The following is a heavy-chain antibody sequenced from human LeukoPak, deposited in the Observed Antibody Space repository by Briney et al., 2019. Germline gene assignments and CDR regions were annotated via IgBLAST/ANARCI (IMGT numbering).Heavy chain of an antibody. V-gene: IGHV4-34*01. J-gene: IGHJ5*02. Sequence: PSETLSLTCAVYGGSFSGYYWSWIRQAPGKGLEWIGEINHSGSTNYNPSLKSRVTISVDTSKNKFSLKLSCVTAADTAVYYCARGRQSIRYYVHNWFDLWGQGTLVTVSS. CDR1: GGSFSGYY. D-gene: IGHD2/OR15-2a*01. CDR2: INHSGST. CDR3: ARGRQSIRYYVHNWFDL.